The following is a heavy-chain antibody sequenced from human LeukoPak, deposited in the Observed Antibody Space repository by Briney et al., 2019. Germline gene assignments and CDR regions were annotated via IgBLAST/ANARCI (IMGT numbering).Heavy chain of an antibody. CDR3: ARIRRGYCSSTSCPNWFDP. D-gene: IGHD2-2*01. CDR2: INHSGST. Sequence: PSETLSLTCAVYGGSFSGYYWSWIRQPPRKGLEWIGEINHSGSTNYNPSLKSRVTISVDTSKNQFSLKLSSVTAADTAVYYCARIRRGYCSSTSCPNWFDPWGQGTLVTVSS. V-gene: IGHV4-34*01. J-gene: IGHJ5*02. CDR1: GGSFSGYY.